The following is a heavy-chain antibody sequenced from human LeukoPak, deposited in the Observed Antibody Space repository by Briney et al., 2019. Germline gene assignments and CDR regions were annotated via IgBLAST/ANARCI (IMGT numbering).Heavy chain of an antibody. J-gene: IGHJ4*02. CDR2: IYYSGST. V-gene: IGHV4-39*07. D-gene: IGHD6-25*01. Sequence: KPSETLSLTCTVSGGSISSSSYYWGWIRQPPGKGLEWIGSIYYSGSTYYNPSLKSRVTISVDKSKNQFSLKLSSVTAADTAMYYCARGGTGYIDYWGQGTLVTVSS. CDR1: GGSISSSSYY. CDR3: ARGGTGYIDY.